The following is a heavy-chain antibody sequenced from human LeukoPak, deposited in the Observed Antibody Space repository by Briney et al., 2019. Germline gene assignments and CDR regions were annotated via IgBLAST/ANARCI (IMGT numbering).Heavy chain of an antibody. V-gene: IGHV3-23*01. CDR1: GFTFSSYA. CDR2: ISGSGGST. CDR3: AKGLSYSKYYDFWSGSGTFDY. D-gene: IGHD3-3*01. Sequence: GGSLRLSCAASGFTFSSYAMSWVRQAPGKGLEWVSAISGSGGSTYYADSVKGRFTISRDDSKNTLYLQMNSLRAEDTAVYYCAKGLSYSKYYDFWSGSGTFDYWGQGTLVTASS. J-gene: IGHJ4*02.